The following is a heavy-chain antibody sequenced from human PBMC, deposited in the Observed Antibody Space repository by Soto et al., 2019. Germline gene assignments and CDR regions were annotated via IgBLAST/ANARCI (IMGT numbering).Heavy chain of an antibody. Sequence: ASVKVSCKACGYTFTGYYMHLLRQAPGQWLEWMVWINPNSGGTNYAQKFQGWVTMARDTSISTAYMELSRLRSDDTAVYYCARGRYGSGSYSNFDYWGQGTLVTVSS. CDR3: ARGRYGSGSYSNFDY. D-gene: IGHD3-10*01. CDR2: INPNSGGT. J-gene: IGHJ4*02. CDR1: GYTFTGYY. V-gene: IGHV1-2*04.